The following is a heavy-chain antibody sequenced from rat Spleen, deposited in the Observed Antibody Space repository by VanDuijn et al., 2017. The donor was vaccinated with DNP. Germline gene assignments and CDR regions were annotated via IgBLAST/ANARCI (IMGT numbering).Heavy chain of an antibody. CDR1: GFNFNDYW. CDR3: ARGPNYGGWTDFFDY. CDR2: INKDSSTI. D-gene: IGHD1-11*01. J-gene: IGHJ2*01. Sequence: EVKLVESGGGLVQPGRSLKLSCTASGFNFNDYWMGWVRQAPGKGLEWIGTINKDSSTINYAPSLKDKFTISRDNAQTTLFLQMSKLGSEDTAIYDCARGPNYGGWTDFFDYWGQGVMVTVSS. V-gene: IGHV4-2*01.